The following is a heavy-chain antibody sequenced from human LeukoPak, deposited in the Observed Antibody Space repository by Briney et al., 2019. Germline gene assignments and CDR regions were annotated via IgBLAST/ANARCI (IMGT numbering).Heavy chain of an antibody. Sequence: SQTLSLTCTVSGGSISGDYYWSWIRQPPGKGLEWIGYIYYSGSTYHHPSLKSRVTISVDTSKNQFSLKLSSVTAADTAVYYCARDRGWLHYYDNSGYHFDYWGQGTLVTVSS. D-gene: IGHD3-22*01. CDR3: ARDRGWLHYYDNSGYHFDY. J-gene: IGHJ4*02. CDR2: IYYSGST. CDR1: GGSISGDYY. V-gene: IGHV4-30-4*01.